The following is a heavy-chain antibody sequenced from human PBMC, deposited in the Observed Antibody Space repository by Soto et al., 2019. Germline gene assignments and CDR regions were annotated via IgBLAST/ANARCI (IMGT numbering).Heavy chain of an antibody. Sequence: QVQLQESGPGLVKPSQNLSLTCTVFGGSSNSGGYCWSWIRQHPGKGLDWIGCISYGGSTSYNPSLKSRVTISVDTSKNQFSVKLTSVTAADTAVYYCSRGILVWGQGALITVSS. CDR1: GGSSNSGGYC. CDR2: ISYGGST. J-gene: IGHJ4*02. D-gene: IGHD5-18*01. CDR3: SRGILV. V-gene: IGHV4-31*03.